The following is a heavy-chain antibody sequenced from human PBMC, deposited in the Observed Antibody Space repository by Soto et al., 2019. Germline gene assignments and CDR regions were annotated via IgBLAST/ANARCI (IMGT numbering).Heavy chain of an antibody. CDR1: GFNFDNYG. CDR3: ATGANFYYDTSRY. J-gene: IGHJ4*02. D-gene: IGHD3-22*01. V-gene: IGHV3-23*01. Sequence: PGGSLRLSCVASGFNFDNYGMAWVRQAPGKGPQWVSGFSAITGVTYYADAVKGRFTISRDTSKSTLYLQMTSLRPDDTAVYCCATGANFYYDTSRYWGQGTLVTVSS. CDR2: FSAITGVT.